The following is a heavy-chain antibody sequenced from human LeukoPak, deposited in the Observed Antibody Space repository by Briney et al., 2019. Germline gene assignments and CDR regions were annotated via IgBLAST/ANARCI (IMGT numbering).Heavy chain of an antibody. D-gene: IGHD4-17*01. J-gene: IGHJ5*02. V-gene: IGHV4-38-2*02. CDR3: ATYYGDYVPTGWFDP. CDR1: GYSISSGYY. Sequence: KPSETLSLTCTVSGYSISSGYYCGWIRQPPGKGLEWIGSIYHSGSTYYNPSLKSRVTISVDTSKNQFSLKLSSVTAADTAVYYCATYYGDYVPTGWFDPWGQGTLVTVSS. CDR2: IYHSGST.